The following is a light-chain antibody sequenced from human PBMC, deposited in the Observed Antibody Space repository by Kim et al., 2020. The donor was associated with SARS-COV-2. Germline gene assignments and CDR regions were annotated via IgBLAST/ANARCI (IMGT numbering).Light chain of an antibody. Sequence: DIAMTQSPDSLAVSLGERATINCKSSQSVLYSSNNKNYLAWYQQKPGQPPKLLIYWASTRESGVPDRFSGSGSGTDFTLTISSLQAEDVAVYYCQQYYSTPLTFGPGTKVEIK. CDR3: QQYYSTPLT. CDR2: WAS. V-gene: IGKV4-1*01. J-gene: IGKJ3*01. CDR1: QSVLYSSNNKNY.